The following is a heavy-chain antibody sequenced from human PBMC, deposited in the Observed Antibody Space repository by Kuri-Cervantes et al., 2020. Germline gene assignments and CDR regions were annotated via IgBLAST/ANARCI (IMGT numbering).Heavy chain of an antibody. D-gene: IGHD5-18*01. CDR1: GFMVYSNF. CDR2: VYSDGTT. V-gene: IGHV3-66*01. J-gene: IGHJ4*02. Sequence: GGSLRLSCAASGFMVYSNFMSWVRQAPGKGLEWVSVVYSDGTTYYADSVKDRFTISRDNSKNTLCLQMNSLRAEDTAAYYCARWGGYGWRYFDYWGQGTLVTVSS. CDR3: ARWGGYGWRYFDY.